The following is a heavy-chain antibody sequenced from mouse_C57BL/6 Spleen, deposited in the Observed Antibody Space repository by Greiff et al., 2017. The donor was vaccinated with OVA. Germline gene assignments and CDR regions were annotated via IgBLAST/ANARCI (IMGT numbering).Heavy chain of an antibody. V-gene: IGHV1-55*01. J-gene: IGHJ2*01. Sequence: QVQLQQSGAELVKPGASVKMSCKASGYTFTSYWITWVKQRPGQGLEWIGDIYPGRGSTKYNEKFKSKATLTVDTSSSTAYMQLSSLTSEDSAVYYCARSDYYGSIYYFDDWGQGTTLTVSS. CDR2: IYPGRGST. CDR1: GYTFTSYW. CDR3: ARSDYYGSIYYFDD. D-gene: IGHD1-1*01.